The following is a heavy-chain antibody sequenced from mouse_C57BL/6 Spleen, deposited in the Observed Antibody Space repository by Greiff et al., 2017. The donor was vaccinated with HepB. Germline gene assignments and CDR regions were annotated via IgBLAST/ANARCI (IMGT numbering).Heavy chain of an antibody. Sequence: EVHLVESGPGLAKPSQTLSLTCSVTGYSITSDYWNWIRKFPGNKLEYMGYISYSGSTYYNPSLKSRISITRDTSKNQYYLQLNSVTTEDTATYYCARSLLRRRYAMDYWGQGTSVTVSS. CDR3: ARSLLRRRYAMDY. V-gene: IGHV3-8*01. CDR2: ISYSGST. CDR1: GYSITSDY. D-gene: IGHD2-12*01. J-gene: IGHJ4*01.